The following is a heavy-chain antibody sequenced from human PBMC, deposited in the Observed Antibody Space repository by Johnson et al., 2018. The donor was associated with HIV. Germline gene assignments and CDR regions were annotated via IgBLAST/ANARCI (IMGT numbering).Heavy chain of an antibody. Sequence: QVQLVESGGGLVQPGGSLRLSCAASGFTFSSYGMHWVRQAPGKGLEWVAVISYDGGNIYYTDSVKGRFTISRDNSKNTLYLQMNSLRAEDTAVYYCAKDPAANSGSYYSRDDAFDIWGQGTMVTVSS. CDR3: AKDPAANSGSYYSRDDAFDI. J-gene: IGHJ3*02. V-gene: IGHV3-30*19. CDR1: GFTFSSYG. CDR2: ISYDGGNI. D-gene: IGHD1-26*01.